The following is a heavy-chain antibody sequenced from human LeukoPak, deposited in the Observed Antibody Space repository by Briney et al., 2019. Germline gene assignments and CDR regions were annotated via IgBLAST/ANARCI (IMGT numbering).Heavy chain of an antibody. CDR1: GYTFTGYY. CDR3: ARGHIAAAVPYYGMDV. CDR2: INPNSGGT. V-gene: IGHV1-2*02. Sequence: GASVKVSCKASGYTFTGYYMHWVRQVPGQGLEWMGWINPNSGGTNYAQKFQGRVTMTRDTSISTAYMELSRLRSDDTAVYYCARGHIAAAVPYYGMDVWGQGTTVTVSS. D-gene: IGHD6-13*01. J-gene: IGHJ6*02.